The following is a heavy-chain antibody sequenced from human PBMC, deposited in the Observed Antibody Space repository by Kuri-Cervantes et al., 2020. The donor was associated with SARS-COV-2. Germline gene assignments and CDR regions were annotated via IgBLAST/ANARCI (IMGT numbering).Heavy chain of an antibody. J-gene: IGHJ6*03. Sequence: GWSLRLSCAASGFSFSTHGMHWVRQAPGKGLEGVAVIWYDGENEYYAGSVKGRFTIYRDNSKNTVSLHMNSLRAEDTAMYYCARGAANYYYMDVCGKGTTVTVSS. CDR3: ARGAANYYYMDV. D-gene: IGHD3-16*01. CDR2: IWYDGENE. CDR1: GFSFSTHG. V-gene: IGHV3-33*08.